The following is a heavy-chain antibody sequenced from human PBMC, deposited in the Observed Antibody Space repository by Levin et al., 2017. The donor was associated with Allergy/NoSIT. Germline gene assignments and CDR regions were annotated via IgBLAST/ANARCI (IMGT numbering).Heavy chain of an antibody. J-gene: IGHJ3*01. Sequence: SGPTLVKPTQTLTLTCTFSGFSLSTSGVGMGWVRQPPGKALEWLALIYWDDDKRYRPSLKSRLSITKDNSRNQVVLTLTNMDPVDTATYYCSRRRLTGDSFDVWGQGTMVTVSS. D-gene: IGHD1-14*01. CDR3: SRRRLTGDSFDV. CDR1: GFSLSTSGVG. CDR2: IYWDDDK. V-gene: IGHV2-5*02.